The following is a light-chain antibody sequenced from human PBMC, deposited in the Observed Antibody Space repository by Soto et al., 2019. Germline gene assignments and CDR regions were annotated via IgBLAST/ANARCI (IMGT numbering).Light chain of an antibody. CDR3: SSYTSSSTPPVV. J-gene: IGLJ2*01. V-gene: IGLV2-14*01. CDR1: SSDVGGYNY. CDR2: EVS. Sequence: QSALTQPASVSGSPGQSITISCTGTSSDVGGYNYVSWYQQHPGKAPKLMIYEVSNRPSGVSNRFSGSKSGNTVSLTISGLQAEDEADYYCSSYTSSSTPPVVFGGGTKVTVL.